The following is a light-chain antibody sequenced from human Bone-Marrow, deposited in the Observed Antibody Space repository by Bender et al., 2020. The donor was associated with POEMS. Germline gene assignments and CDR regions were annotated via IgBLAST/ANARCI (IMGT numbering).Light chain of an antibody. Sequence: SYVLTQAPSVSVAPGGTARITCGGNNIGSYSVHWYQQKPGQAPVLVIYDNTDRPAGYTERCFASNSGNAATLTIRRVEVGDEADFYCQVWDSNTDAWVFGGGTKLTVL. CDR1: NIGSYS. V-gene: IGLV3-21*01. J-gene: IGLJ3*02. CDR3: QVWDSNTDAWV. CDR2: DNT.